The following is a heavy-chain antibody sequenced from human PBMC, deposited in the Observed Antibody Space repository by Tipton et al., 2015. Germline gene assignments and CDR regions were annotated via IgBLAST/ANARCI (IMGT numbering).Heavy chain of an antibody. CDR3: ACQDYDSLTRDYQTVDY. J-gene: IGHJ4*02. CDR1: GYSISSGYY. V-gene: IGHV4-38-2*01. Sequence: GLVKPSETLSLTCAISGYSISSGYYWGWIRQPPGKGLEWIGSTYHSGDSYYNPSLKSRVTISVDTSKNQFSLQLKSVTAADTAVYYCACQDYDSLTRDYQTVDYWGQGTLVTVSS. D-gene: IGHD3-9*01. CDR2: TYHSGDS.